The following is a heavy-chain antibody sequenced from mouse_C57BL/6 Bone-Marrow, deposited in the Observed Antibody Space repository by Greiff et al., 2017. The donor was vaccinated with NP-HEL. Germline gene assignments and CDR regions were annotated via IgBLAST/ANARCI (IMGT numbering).Heavy chain of an antibody. CDR2: IYPGDGDT. CDR1: GYTFSTSW. CDR3: ARGESWGAFFDY. D-gene: IGHD6-1*01. V-gene: IGHV1-82*01. J-gene: IGHJ2*01. Sequence: QVQLKESGPELVKPGASVKISCKASGYTFSTSWMNWMKRRPGKGLEWIGRIYPGDGDTHYSGNFEGKASLTADKSSNSAYMQLSSLTSEDSAVYFCARGESWGAFFDYWGQGTTLTVSS.